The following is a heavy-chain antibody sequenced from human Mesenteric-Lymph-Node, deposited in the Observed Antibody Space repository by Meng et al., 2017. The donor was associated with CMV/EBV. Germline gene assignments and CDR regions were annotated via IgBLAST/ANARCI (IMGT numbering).Heavy chain of an antibody. V-gene: IGHV3-74*01. Sequence: GGSLRLSCAASGFTFSSYWMHWVRQAPGKGLVWVSRINIDGSSTSYADSVKGRFTISRDNAKNTLYLQMNSLRAEDTAVYYCARDSPSDFDYWGQGTLVTVSS. CDR1: GFTFSSYW. J-gene: IGHJ4*02. CDR3: ARDSPSDFDY. CDR2: INIDGSST.